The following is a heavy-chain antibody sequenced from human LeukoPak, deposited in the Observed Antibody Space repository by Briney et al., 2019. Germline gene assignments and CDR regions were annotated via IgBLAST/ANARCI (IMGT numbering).Heavy chain of an antibody. J-gene: IGHJ4*02. CDR1: GFSLTTRGVG. CDR3: AHRQHYYGSWNEGYFDS. Sequence: SGPTLVNPTQTLTLTCTFSGFSLTTRGVGVGWIRQPPGKALEWLAFAYWDDDNRYSPSLKNRVTVSKDTSKNQVVLTMTNMDPVDTATYYCAHRQHYYGSWNEGYFDSWGQGTLVTVS. V-gene: IGHV2-5*02. D-gene: IGHD1-1*01. CDR2: AYWDDDN.